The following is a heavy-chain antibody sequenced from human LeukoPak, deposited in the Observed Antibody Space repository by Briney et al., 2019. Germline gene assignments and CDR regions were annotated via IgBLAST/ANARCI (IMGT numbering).Heavy chain of an antibody. Sequence: KTSETLSLTCAVYGGSFSGYYWSWIRQPPGKGLEWIGEINHSGSTNYNPSLKSRVTISVDTSKNQFSLKLSSVTAADTAVYYCARGPTTTVTQYYFDYWGQGTLVTVSS. CDR2: INHSGST. CDR1: GGSFSGYY. J-gene: IGHJ4*02. V-gene: IGHV4-34*01. CDR3: ARGPTTTVTQYYFDY. D-gene: IGHD4-11*01.